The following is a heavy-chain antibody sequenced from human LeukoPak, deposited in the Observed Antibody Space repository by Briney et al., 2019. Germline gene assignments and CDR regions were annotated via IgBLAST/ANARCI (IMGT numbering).Heavy chain of an antibody. CDR1: GFTFSSYS. CDR3: ARGPYDILTGYYLNY. Sequence: GGPLRLSCAASGFTFSSYSMNWVRQAPGKGLEWVSSISSSSSYIYYADSVKGRFTISRDNAKNSLYLQMNSLRAEDTAVYYCARGPYDILTGYYLNYWGQGTLVTVSS. J-gene: IGHJ4*02. CDR2: ISSSSSYI. D-gene: IGHD3-9*01. V-gene: IGHV3-21*01.